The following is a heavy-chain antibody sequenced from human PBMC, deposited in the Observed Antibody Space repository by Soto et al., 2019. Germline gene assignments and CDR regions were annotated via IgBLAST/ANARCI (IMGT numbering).Heavy chain of an antibody. J-gene: IGHJ4*02. Sequence: GGSLRLSCAASGFTFDDYAMHWVRQAPGKGLEWVSGMSWSSVSIGYADSVMGRFTISRDNAKNSLFLQMNSLRAEDTAVYYSTKHLRISNQRAPFAFWAQGPLVTVSS. CDR1: GFTFDDYA. D-gene: IGHD4-4*01. CDR2: MSWSSVSI. CDR3: TKHLRISNQRAPFAF. V-gene: IGHV3-9*01.